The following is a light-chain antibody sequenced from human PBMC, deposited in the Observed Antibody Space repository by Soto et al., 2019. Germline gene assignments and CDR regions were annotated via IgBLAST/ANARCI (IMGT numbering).Light chain of an antibody. CDR2: DAS. Sequence: DIQMTQSPSTLSASVGARVPITCRASQSISSWLAWYQQKPGKAPKLLIYDASSLESGVPSRFSGSGSGTDFTLTISCLQSEDFATYYCQEYYSYPPTFGQGTKVDIK. CDR3: QEYYSYPPT. CDR1: QSISSW. V-gene: IGKV1-5*01. J-gene: IGKJ1*01.